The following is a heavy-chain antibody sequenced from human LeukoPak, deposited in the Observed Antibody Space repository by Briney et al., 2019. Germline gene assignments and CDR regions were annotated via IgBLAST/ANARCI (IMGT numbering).Heavy chain of an antibody. Sequence: SETLSLTCTVSCGSISSYYWSWIRQPPGKGLEWIGYIYYSGSTNYNPSLKSRVTISVDTSKNQFSLKLSSVTAADTAVYYCARALIRGYRSSAGFDPWGQGTLVTVSS. CDR1: CGSISSYY. CDR2: IYYSGST. CDR3: ARALIRGYRSSAGFDP. V-gene: IGHV4-59*01. J-gene: IGHJ5*02. D-gene: IGHD3-22*01.